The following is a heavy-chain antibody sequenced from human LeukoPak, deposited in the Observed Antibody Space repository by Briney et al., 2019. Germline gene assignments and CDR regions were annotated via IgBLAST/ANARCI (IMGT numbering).Heavy chain of an antibody. CDR3: ADIGGGGSNTR. V-gene: IGHV3-72*01. D-gene: IGHD2-15*01. CDR2: IRKTSDRYTT. CDR1: GFTVSDHY. J-gene: IGHJ1*01. Sequence: GGSLRLSCVASGFTVSDHYLDWVRQAPGKGLEWVGLIRKTSDRYTTEYAASVEGRFPISRDDSTNSVYLQMSSLKSEDTAVYYCADIGGGGSNTRWGEGTVVTVSS.